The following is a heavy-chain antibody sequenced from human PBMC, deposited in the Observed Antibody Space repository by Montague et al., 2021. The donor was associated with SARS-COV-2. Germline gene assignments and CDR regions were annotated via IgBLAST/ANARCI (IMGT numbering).Heavy chain of an antibody. Sequence: SETLSLTCAVYGGSFSDSHWSWLRQPPGKGLEWIGEINQSGSTKYNLSLKSRVTISVDTSKNQFSLKLSSLTAADTAVYYCARGQSGITMIVVAILGVEFYFDNWGQGTLVTVSS. V-gene: IGHV4-34*01. D-gene: IGHD3-22*01. CDR3: ARGQSGITMIVVAILGVEFYFDN. CDR2: INQSGST. CDR1: GGSFSDSH. J-gene: IGHJ4*02.